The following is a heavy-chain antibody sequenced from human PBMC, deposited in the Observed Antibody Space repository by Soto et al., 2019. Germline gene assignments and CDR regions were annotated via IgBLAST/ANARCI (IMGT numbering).Heavy chain of an antibody. Sequence: SETLSLTCSVSGTSVSNYYWSWIRQPAGKGLEHIGRIYTSGSTSYNPSLKSRVTMSMDTSQTQIYLNLTSVTAADTAVYYCARGGIQLSYAFDYWGPGILVTVS. CDR3: ARGGIQLSYAFDY. D-gene: IGHD5-18*01. CDR1: GTSVSNYY. V-gene: IGHV4-4*07. J-gene: IGHJ4*02. CDR2: IYTSGST.